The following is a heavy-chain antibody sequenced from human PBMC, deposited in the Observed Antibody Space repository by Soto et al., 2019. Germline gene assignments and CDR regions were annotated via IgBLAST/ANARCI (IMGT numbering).Heavy chain of an antibody. CDR2: INAGNGNT. D-gene: IGHD3-10*01. Sequence: QVKLVQSGAEVKKPGASVKVSCKASGYTFTSYAMHWVRQAPGQRLEWMGWINAGNGNTKYSQKFQGRVTITRDTSASTAYMELSSLRSEDTAVYYCARDLLWFGELLYAYYYYGMDVWGQGTTVTVSS. V-gene: IGHV1-3*01. J-gene: IGHJ6*02. CDR3: ARDLLWFGELLYAYYYYGMDV. CDR1: GYTFTSYA.